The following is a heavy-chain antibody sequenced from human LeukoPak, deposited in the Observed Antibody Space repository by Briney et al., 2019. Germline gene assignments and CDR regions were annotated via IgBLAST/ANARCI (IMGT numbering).Heavy chain of an antibody. CDR3: ARDWGIYFDY. J-gene: IGHJ4*02. D-gene: IGHD7-27*01. CDR2: IYYSGST. Sequence: SQTLSLTCNVSGGSISSGGSRWSWIRQHPGKGLEWIGYIYYSGSTYYNPSLESRLTMSVDTSKNQFSLHLTSVTAADTAVYYCARDWGIYFDYWGQGTLVTVSS. CDR1: GGSISSGGSR. V-gene: IGHV4-31*03.